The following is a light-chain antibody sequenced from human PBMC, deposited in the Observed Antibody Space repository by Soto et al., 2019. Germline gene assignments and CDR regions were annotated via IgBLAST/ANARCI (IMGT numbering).Light chain of an antibody. V-gene: IGKV3-15*01. CDR1: QSVSNN. Sequence: EIVMTQSPATLSVSPGERATLSCRASQSVSNNLAWYQQKAGQAPRLLIYGASTRATGIPARFSGSGSGTEFTITISRLQSEDFAVYYCQQYNNWPPWTFGQGTKVEIK. J-gene: IGKJ1*01. CDR3: QQYNNWPPWT. CDR2: GAS.